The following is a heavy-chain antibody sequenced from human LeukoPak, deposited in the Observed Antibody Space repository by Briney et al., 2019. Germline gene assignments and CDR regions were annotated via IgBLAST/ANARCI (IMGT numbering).Heavy chain of an antibody. D-gene: IGHD2/OR15-2a*01. CDR2: IYYDGTT. CDR3: ARYCNDGNCDLKALDY. V-gene: IGHV4-59*08. CDR1: GGSINSYY. J-gene: IGHJ4*02. Sequence: PSETLSLTCTVFGGSINSYYWSWIRQPPGKGLEWIGWIYYDGTTRYNPSLKGRVSVSVDTSKNQFSLKLSSVTAADTAVYYCARYCNDGNCDLKALDYWGQGTLVTVSS.